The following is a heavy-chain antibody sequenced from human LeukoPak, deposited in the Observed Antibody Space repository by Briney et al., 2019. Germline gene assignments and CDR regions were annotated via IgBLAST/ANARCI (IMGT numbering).Heavy chain of an antibody. Sequence: AASVKVSCKASGYTFTGYYMHWVRQAPGQGLEWMGWINPNSGGTNYAQKFQGRVTMTRDTSISTAYMELSRLRSDDTAVYYCASPGENSMWGFGDILYFDYWGQGTLVTVSS. J-gene: IGHJ4*02. CDR1: GYTFTGYY. D-gene: IGHD3-10*01. V-gene: IGHV1-2*02. CDR2: INPNSGGT. CDR3: ASPGENSMWGFGDILYFDY.